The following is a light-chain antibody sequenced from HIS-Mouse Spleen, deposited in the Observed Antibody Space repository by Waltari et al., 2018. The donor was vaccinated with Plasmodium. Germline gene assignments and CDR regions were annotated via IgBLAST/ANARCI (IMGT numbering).Light chain of an antibody. CDR3: QQRSNWPRVLT. CDR1: QSVSSY. V-gene: IGKV3-11*01. J-gene: IGKJ4*01. CDR2: DAS. Sequence: EIVLTPSPATLSLSPGERATLSCRASQSVSSYLAWYQRKPGQAPRLLIYDASNRATGIPARFSGSGSGTDFTLTISSLEPEDFAVYYCQQRSNWPRVLTFGGGTKVEIK.